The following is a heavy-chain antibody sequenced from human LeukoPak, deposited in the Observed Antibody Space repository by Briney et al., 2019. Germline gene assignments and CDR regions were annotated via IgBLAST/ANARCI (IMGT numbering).Heavy chain of an antibody. CDR3: ARGVNWIDP. J-gene: IGHJ5*02. D-gene: IGHD6-6*01. CDR1: GDSISSYY. CDR2: LSYSGTS. Sequence: SETLSLTCAVSGDSISSYYWSWIRQPPGKGLEWIGYLSYSGTSNYNPSLKSRLTISIDTSNNQFSLKLTSVTAADTAVYFCARGVNWIDPWGQGTLVTVSS. V-gene: IGHV4-59*01.